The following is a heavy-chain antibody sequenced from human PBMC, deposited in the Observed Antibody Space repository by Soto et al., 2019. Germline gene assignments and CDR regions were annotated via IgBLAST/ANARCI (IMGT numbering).Heavy chain of an antibody. CDR2: IYHSGST. D-gene: IGHD5-18*01. V-gene: IGHV4-4*02. CDR1: GGSISSSNW. J-gene: IGHJ4*02. CDR3: ARGLVGYSYGFPYFDY. Sequence: SETLSLTCAVSGGSISSSNWWSWVRQPPGKGLEWIGEIYHSGSTNHNPSLKSRVTISVDKSKNQFSLKLSSVTAADTAVYYCARGLVGYSYGFPYFDYWGQGTLVTAPQ.